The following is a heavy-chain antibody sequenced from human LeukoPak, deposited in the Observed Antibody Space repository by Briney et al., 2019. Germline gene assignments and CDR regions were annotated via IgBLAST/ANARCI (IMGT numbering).Heavy chain of an antibody. CDR2: LYLSRTT. V-gene: IGHV4-39*01. J-gene: IGHJ4*02. Sequence: SETLSLTCTVSGDSIISSSYYWGWIRQSPGKGLEWIGSLYLSRTTYYNPSLNSRVTISVDTSKNQSSLQLNSVTAADTAVYYCVRHDGRGGATMGSLDSWGQGSLVTVSS. CDR3: VRHDGRGGATMGSLDS. CDR1: GDSIISSSYY. D-gene: IGHD5-12*01.